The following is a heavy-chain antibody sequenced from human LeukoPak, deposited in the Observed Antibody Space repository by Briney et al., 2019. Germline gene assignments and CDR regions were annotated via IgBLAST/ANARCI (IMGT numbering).Heavy chain of an antibody. CDR2: ISSSSSYT. J-gene: IGHJ4*02. CDR1: GFTFDDYG. V-gene: IGHV3-21*04. Sequence: GGSLRLSCAASGFTFDDYGMSWVRQAPGKGLEWVSSISSSSSYTYYADSVKGRFTISRDNAKNSLYLQMNSLKTEDTAVYYCTRHGIAAAGINDYWGQGTLVTVSS. CDR3: TRHGIAAAGINDY. D-gene: IGHD6-13*01.